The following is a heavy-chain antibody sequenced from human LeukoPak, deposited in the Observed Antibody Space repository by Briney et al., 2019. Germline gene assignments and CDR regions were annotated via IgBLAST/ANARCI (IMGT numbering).Heavy chain of an antibody. CDR2: MNPNSGNT. CDR3: AREGYGVVADIYYYYMDV. V-gene: IGHV1-8*03. D-gene: IGHD2-15*01. J-gene: IGHJ6*03. Sequence: ASVKVSCKASGGTFSSYAISWVRQATGQGLEWMGWMNPNSGNTGYAQKFQGRVTITRNTSISTAYMELSSLRSEDTAVYYCAREGYGVVADIYYYYMDVWGKGTTVTVSS. CDR1: GGTFSSYA.